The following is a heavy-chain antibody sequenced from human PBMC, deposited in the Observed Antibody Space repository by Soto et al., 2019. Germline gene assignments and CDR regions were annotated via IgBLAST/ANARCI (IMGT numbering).Heavy chain of an antibody. CDR2: VYYNGST. CDR1: GGPIAPFY. J-gene: IGHJ4*02. CDR3: ARTRGRGQWRDFYFDF. V-gene: IGHV4-59*12. D-gene: IGHD6-19*01. Sequence: SETLSLTCTVSGGPIAPFYWTWIRQSPGKGLESIGYVYYNGSTNYNPALKGRVTISLDTSKSQCSLRLSSVTAADTAVYYCARTRGRGQWRDFYFDFWGQGSLVTVSS.